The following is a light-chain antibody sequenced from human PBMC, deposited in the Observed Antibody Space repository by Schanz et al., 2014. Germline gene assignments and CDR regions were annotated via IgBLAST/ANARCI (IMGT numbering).Light chain of an antibody. CDR1: SSDVGGYNY. CDR2: EVS. V-gene: IGLV2-8*01. Sequence: QSALTQPPSASGSPGQSVTISCTGTSSDVGGYNYVSWYQQHPGKAPKLIIYEVSKRSSGVPDRFSGSKSGNTASLTVSGLQAEDEADYYCSSYADTNNYVFGTGTKLTVL. CDR3: SSYADTNNYV. J-gene: IGLJ1*01.